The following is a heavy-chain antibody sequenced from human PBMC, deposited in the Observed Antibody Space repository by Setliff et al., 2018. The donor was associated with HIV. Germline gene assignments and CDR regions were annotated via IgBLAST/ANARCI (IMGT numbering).Heavy chain of an antibody. CDR1: GFTFSSYA. Sequence: PGGSLRLSCAASGFTFSSYAMSWVRQAPGKGLEWVSVISGSGGGTNYADSVKGRFTISRDNSKNTLYLQINSLRAEDTAVYYCAKESGSYYFDSWGQGTPVTVSS. J-gene: IGHJ4*02. CDR2: ISGSGGGT. V-gene: IGHV3-23*01. D-gene: IGHD1-26*01. CDR3: AKESGSYYFDS.